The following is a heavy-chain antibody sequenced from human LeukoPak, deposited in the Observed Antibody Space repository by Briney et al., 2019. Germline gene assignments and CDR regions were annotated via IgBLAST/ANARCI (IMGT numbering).Heavy chain of an antibody. CDR2: IYYSGST. CDR3: ARGGFYGSGSSPGSFDY. D-gene: IGHD3-10*01. Sequence: AETLSLTCTVSGGSISSYYWSWIRQPPGKGLEWIGYIYYSGSTNYNPSLKSRVIISVDTSKNQFSLTLSSVTAADTAVYYCARGGFYGSGSSPGSFDYWGQGTLVTVSS. J-gene: IGHJ4*02. V-gene: IGHV4-59*01. CDR1: GGSISSYY.